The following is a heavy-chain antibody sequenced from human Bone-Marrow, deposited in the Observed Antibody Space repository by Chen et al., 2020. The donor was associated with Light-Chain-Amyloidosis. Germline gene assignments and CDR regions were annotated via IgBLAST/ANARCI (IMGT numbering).Heavy chain of an antibody. CDR3: ARGTIRPQKLALYYYYGMDV. Sequence: EVPLVESGGGLVKPGGSLRLSCAASGFTFDDYAMHWVRQPPGKGLEWVSSISWNSGSIDYADSVKGRFTISRDNAKNSLYLQMNTLRTEDTALYYCARGTIRPQKLALYYYYGMDVWGQGTTVTVSS. CDR2: ISWNSGSI. CDR1: GFTFDDYA. V-gene: IGHV3-9*01. D-gene: IGHD6-6*01. J-gene: IGHJ6*02.